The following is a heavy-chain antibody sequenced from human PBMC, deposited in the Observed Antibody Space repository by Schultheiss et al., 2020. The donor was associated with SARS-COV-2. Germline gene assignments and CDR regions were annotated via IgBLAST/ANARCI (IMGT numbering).Heavy chain of an antibody. J-gene: IGHJ4*02. CDR3: ARESRGISFDY. Sequence: GGSLRLSCAASGFTFSSYAMSWVRQAPGKGLEWVANIKQDGSEKYYVDSVKGRFTISRDNSKNTLYLQMNSLRAEDTAVYYCARESRGISFDYWGQGTLVTVSS. D-gene: IGHD3-16*01. CDR1: GFTFSSYA. CDR2: IKQDGSEK. V-gene: IGHV3-7*01.